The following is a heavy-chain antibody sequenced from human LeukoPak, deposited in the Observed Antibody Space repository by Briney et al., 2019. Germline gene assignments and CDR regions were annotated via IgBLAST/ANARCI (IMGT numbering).Heavy chain of an antibody. CDR3: ARLRRNSDKSGFYYYYDY. CDR1: GLTFRSFS. V-gene: IGHV3-21*06. Sequence: PGGSLRLSCAASGLTFRSFSFNWVRQGTGRGLEWVSSINTVASYIYYADSVKGRFTISRDNAKNSLYLQMNSLRAEDTGVYYCARLRRNSDKSGFYYYYDYWGQGTLVTVSS. J-gene: IGHJ4*02. CDR2: INTVASYI. D-gene: IGHD3-22*01.